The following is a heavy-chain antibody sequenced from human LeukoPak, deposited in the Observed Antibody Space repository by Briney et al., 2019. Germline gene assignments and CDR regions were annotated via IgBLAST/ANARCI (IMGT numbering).Heavy chain of an antibody. Sequence: ASVKVSCKASGYPFTSYGISWVRQAPGQGLEWMGWISAHNGYTNYAQNLQGRVTMTTDTSTSKVYMELRSLTSDDTAVYYCARDMTYEVDYWGQGTLVTVSS. J-gene: IGHJ4*02. V-gene: IGHV1-18*01. CDR3: ARDMTYEVDY. CDR2: ISAHNGYT. CDR1: GYPFTSYG. D-gene: IGHD5-12*01.